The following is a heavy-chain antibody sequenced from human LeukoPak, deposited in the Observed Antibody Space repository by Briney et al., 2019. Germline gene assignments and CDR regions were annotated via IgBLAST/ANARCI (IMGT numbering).Heavy chain of an antibody. J-gene: IGHJ5*02. CDR1: GFTFSGSA. CDR2: IRSKANSYAT. Sequence: GGSLRLSCAASGFTFSGSAMHWVRQASGKGLEWVGRIRSKANSYATTYAASVKGRFTISRDDSKNTAYLQMNSLKTEDTAVYYCTRPSSTTGTTFWFDPWGQGTLVTVSS. CDR3: TRPSSTTGTTFWFDP. V-gene: IGHV3-73*01. D-gene: IGHD1-1*01.